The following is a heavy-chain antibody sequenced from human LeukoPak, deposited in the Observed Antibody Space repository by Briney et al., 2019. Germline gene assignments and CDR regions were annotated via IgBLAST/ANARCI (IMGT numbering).Heavy chain of an antibody. D-gene: IGHD3-3*01. CDR1: GFTFSSYW. Sequence: GGSLRLSCAASGFTFSSYWMSWVRQAPGKGLEWVANIKQDGSEKYYVDSVKGRFTISRDNAKNSLYLQMNSLRAEDTAVYYCARDVGDFWSGYFHYWGQGTLVTVSS. V-gene: IGHV3-7*01. CDR3: ARDVGDFWSGYFHY. J-gene: IGHJ4*02. CDR2: IKQDGSEK.